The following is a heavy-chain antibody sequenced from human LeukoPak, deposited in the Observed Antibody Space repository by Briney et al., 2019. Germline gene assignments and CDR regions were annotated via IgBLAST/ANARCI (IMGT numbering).Heavy chain of an antibody. V-gene: IGHV3-21*01. Sequence: GGSLRLSCAASGFTFSSYSMNWVRQAPGKGLEWVSSISSSSSYIYYADSVKGRFTISRDNAKNTLYLQMNSLRAEDTAVYYCARELYSGSYARGWFDPWGQGTLVTVSS. CDR3: ARELYSGSYARGWFDP. D-gene: IGHD1-26*01. CDR2: ISSSSSYI. J-gene: IGHJ5*02. CDR1: GFTFSSYS.